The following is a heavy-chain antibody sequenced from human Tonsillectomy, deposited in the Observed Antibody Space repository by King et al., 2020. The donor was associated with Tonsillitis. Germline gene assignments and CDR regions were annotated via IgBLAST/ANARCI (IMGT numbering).Heavy chain of an antibody. D-gene: IGHD1-26*01. CDR1: GYTFTSYD. Sequence: VQLVQSGAEVRKPGASVKVSCKASGYTFTSYDINWVRQATGQGLEWMGWMNPNSGNTGYAQNFQGRVTMTRNTSIRTAYMELSSLRSEDTAVYYCARETWYSSKGCGMDVWGQGTTVIVSS. CDR2: MNPNSGNT. V-gene: IGHV1-8*01. CDR3: ARETWYSSKGCGMDV. J-gene: IGHJ6*02.